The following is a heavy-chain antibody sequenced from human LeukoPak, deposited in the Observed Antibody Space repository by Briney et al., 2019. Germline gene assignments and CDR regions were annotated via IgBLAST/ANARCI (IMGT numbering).Heavy chain of an antibody. Sequence: GGSLRLSCAASGFTFSSYGMHWVRQAPGKGLEWVAVISYDGSNKYYADSVKGRFTISRDNSKNTLYLQMNSLRAEDTAVYYCAKDHPMVRLVCDYWGQGTLVTVSS. J-gene: IGHJ4*02. CDR3: AKDHPMVRLVCDY. V-gene: IGHV3-30*18. CDR2: ISYDGSNK. CDR1: GFTFSSYG. D-gene: IGHD3-10*01.